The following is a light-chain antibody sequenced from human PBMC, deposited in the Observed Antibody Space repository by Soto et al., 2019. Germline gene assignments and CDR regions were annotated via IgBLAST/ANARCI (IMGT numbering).Light chain of an antibody. V-gene: IGLV4-69*01. Sequence: QSVLTQSPSASASLGASVKLTCTLSSGHSSYAIAWHQQQPEKGPRYLMKLNSDGSHSKGDGIPDRFSGSSSGAERYLTTSSLQSEDEADYYCQTWGTGMGVFGGGTKLTVL. CDR3: QTWGTGMGV. CDR1: SGHSSYA. CDR2: LNSDGSH. J-gene: IGLJ3*02.